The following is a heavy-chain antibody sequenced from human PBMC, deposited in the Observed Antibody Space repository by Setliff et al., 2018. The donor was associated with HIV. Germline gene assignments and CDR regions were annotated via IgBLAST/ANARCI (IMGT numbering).Heavy chain of an antibody. CDR3: AKDLGTYSSGRALDS. CDR2: ISSSGSTI. CDR1: GFTFSDYY. J-gene: IGHJ4*02. Sequence: GGSLRLSCAASGFTFSDYYMSWIRQAPGKGLEWVSYISSSGSTIYYADSVKGRFTISRDSAKNSLYLHMTGLRADDTAIYYCAKDLGTYSSGRALDSWGQGALVTVSS. D-gene: IGHD6-19*01. V-gene: IGHV3-11*01.